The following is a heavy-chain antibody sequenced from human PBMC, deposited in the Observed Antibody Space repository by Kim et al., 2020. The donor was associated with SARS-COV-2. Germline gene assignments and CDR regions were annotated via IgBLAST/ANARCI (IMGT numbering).Heavy chain of an antibody. CDR1: GGTFSSYA. CDR2: IIPIFGTA. D-gene: IGHD3-22*01. Sequence: SVKVSCKASGGTFSSYAISWVRQAPGQGLEWMGGIIPIFGTANYAQKFQGRVTITADESTSTAYMELSSLRSEDTAVYYCARAYYYDSSGYYHAFDYWGQGTLVTVSS. J-gene: IGHJ4*02. V-gene: IGHV1-69*13. CDR3: ARAYYYDSSGYYHAFDY.